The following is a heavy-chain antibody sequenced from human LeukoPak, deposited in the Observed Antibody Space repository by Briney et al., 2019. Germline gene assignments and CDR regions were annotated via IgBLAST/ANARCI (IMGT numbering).Heavy chain of an antibody. V-gene: IGHV3-43*02. CDR1: GFSFDDYA. Sequence: GGSLRLSCAASGFSFDDYAMHWVRQAPGKGLEWVSVISGDGGITYYADSVKGRFTISRDNSKNSLYLQMNSLRTQDTALYYCAKDHSGSSGDYFDYWGQGTLVAVSS. J-gene: IGHJ4*02. D-gene: IGHD5-12*01. CDR3: AKDHSGSSGDYFDY. CDR2: ISGDGGIT.